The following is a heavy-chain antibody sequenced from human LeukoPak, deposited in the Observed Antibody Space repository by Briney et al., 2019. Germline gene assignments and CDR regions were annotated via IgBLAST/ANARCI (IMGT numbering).Heavy chain of an antibody. CDR2: IYYSGST. D-gene: IGHD3-3*01. V-gene: IGHV4-59*01. Sequence: SETLSLTCTVSGGSISSYYWSWIRQPPGKGLEWIGYIYYSGSTNYNPSLKSRFTISVDTSKNQFSLKLSSVTAADTAVYYCATTRADFWSGYYWFDPWGQGTLVTVSS. J-gene: IGHJ5*02. CDR3: ATTRADFWSGYYWFDP. CDR1: GGSISSYY.